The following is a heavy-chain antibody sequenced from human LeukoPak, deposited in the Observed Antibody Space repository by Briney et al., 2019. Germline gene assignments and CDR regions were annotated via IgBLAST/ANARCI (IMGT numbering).Heavy chain of an antibody. CDR3: ARKNGWLPHCHY. D-gene: IGHD2-8*01. CDR1: GGSISSSNW. Sequence: PSETLSLTCAVSGGSISSSNWWSWVRQPPGKGLEWNGEIYHSGSTNYNPSLKSRVTISVDKSKNQFSLKLSSVTAADTAVYYCARKNGWLPHCHYWGQGTLVTVSS. V-gene: IGHV4-4*02. J-gene: IGHJ4*02. CDR2: IYHSGST.